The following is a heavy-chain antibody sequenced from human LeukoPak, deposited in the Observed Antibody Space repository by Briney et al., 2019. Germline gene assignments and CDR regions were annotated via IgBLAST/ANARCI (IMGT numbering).Heavy chain of an antibody. J-gene: IGHJ4*02. CDR1: GGSISSSSYY. Sequence: SETLSLTCTVSGGSISSSSYYWGWIRQPPGKGLEWVGSIYYSGSTYYNPSLKSRVTISVDTSKNQFSLNLNSVTAADTAVYFCARDEGSAYPFDYWGQGTLVTVSS. D-gene: IGHD3-22*01. V-gene: IGHV4-39*07. CDR3: ARDEGSAYPFDY. CDR2: IYYSGST.